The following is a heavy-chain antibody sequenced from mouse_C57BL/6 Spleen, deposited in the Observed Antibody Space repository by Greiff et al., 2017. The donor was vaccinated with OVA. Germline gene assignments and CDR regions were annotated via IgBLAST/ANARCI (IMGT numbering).Heavy chain of an antibody. CDR3: ARQIYYYGSSYGYAMDY. V-gene: IGHV5-17*01. CDR2: ISSGSSTI. CDR1: GFTFSDYG. D-gene: IGHD1-1*01. J-gene: IGHJ4*01. Sequence: EVQVVESGGGLVKPGGSLKLSCAASGFTFSDYGMHWVRQAPEKGLEWVAYISSGSSTIYYADTVKGRFTISRDNAKNTLFLQMTSLRSEDTAMYYCARQIYYYGSSYGYAMDYWGQGTSVTVSS.